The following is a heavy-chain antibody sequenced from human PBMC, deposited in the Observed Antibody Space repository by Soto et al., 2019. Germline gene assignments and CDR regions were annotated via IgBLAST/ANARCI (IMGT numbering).Heavy chain of an antibody. CDR3: TTALKWELRFDP. Sequence: EVQLVESGGGLVKPGGSLRLSCAASGFTFSNAWMNWVRQAPGKGLEWVGRSKSKTDVGKTDYAAPVKGRLTISRDDSKNTLYLQMNSLKTEDTAVYYCTTALKWELRFDPWGQGTLVTVSS. V-gene: IGHV3-15*07. CDR2: SKSKTDVGKT. CDR1: GFTFSNAW. D-gene: IGHD1-26*01. J-gene: IGHJ5*02.